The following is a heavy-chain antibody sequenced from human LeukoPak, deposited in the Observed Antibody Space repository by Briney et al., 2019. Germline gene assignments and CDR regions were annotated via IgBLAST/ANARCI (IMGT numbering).Heavy chain of an antibody. J-gene: IGHJ4*02. CDR3: AKGLINDWSALED. V-gene: IGHV3-53*01. D-gene: IGHD3-9*01. CDR2: IYSGSST. CDR1: GFTVSSNY. Sequence: GGSLRLSCAASGFTVSSNYMSWVRQAPGKGLEWVSVIYSGSSTYYADSVRGRFTISRDNSKNTLYLQMNSLRAEDTAVYYCAKGLINDWSALEDWGQGTLVSVSS.